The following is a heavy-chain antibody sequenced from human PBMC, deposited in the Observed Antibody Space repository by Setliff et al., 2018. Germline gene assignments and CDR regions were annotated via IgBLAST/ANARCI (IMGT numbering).Heavy chain of an antibody. CDR3: SRLVRFCTRTACQRLSGDDY. CDR2: IGPYSGNS. J-gene: IGHJ4*02. V-gene: IGHV1-18*01. Sequence: ASVKVSCKASGYTFSDYGVSWVRQAPGQGLEWLGWIGPYSGNSYSAPKFQGRLFLTTDTSAATAYLDLRSLRSDDTAVYFCSRLVRFCTRTACQRLSGDDYWGQGTLVTVSS. D-gene: IGHD6-13*01. CDR1: GYTFSDYG.